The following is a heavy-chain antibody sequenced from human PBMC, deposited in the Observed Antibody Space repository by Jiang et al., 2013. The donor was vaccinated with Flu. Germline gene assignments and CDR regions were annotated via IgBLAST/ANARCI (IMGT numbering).Heavy chain of an antibody. Sequence: GPGLVKPSQTLSLTCIVSGGSVSSGQNYWSWLRQPAGKGPEWIGRIYTSGTTNYNPSLKSRVTISADTSKNQFSLKLGSVTAADTAMYYCAREEVAGIVDYWGQGTLVTVSS. CDR1: GGSVSSGQNY. J-gene: IGHJ4*02. D-gene: IGHD6-19*01. V-gene: IGHV4-61*02. CDR3: AREEVAGIVDY. CDR2: IYTSGTT.